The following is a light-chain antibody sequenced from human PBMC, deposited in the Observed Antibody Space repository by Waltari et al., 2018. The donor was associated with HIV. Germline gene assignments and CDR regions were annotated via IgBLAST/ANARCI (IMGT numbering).Light chain of an antibody. CDR1: SSNIGAGYD. CDR2: GNS. CDR3: QSYDSSLSGSVV. J-gene: IGLJ2*01. V-gene: IGLV1-40*01. Sequence: QSVLTQPPSLSGAPGQRVTISCTGSSSNIGAGYDVHWYQKHPGTAPQLLIYGNSHRPSGVPYRFSGSKSGTSVSLAITGLQSEDEADYYCQSYDSSLSGSVVFGGGTKLTVL.